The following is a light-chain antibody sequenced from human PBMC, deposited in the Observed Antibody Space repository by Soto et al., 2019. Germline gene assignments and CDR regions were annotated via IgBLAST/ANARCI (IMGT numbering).Light chain of an antibody. J-gene: IGLJ1*01. Sequence: QSALTQTASVSGSPGQSITISCTGTSSDVGGYNYVSWYQQHPGKAPKLMIYDVSNRPSGVSNRFSGSKSANTASLTISGLQAEDEADYYCSSHTSSSTSYVFGTGTKLTVL. CDR1: SSDVGGYNY. CDR3: SSHTSSSTSYV. V-gene: IGLV2-14*01. CDR2: DVS.